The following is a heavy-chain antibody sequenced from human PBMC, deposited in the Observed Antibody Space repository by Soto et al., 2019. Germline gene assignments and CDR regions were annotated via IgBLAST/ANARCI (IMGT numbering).Heavy chain of an antibody. Sequence: ETLSLTCTVSGGSVSSASYYWSWIRQPPGKGLGWIGYIYYSGSTNYNPSLKSRVTISVDTAKNQFSLKLTSVTAADTAVYFCAREGYSYAYFDYWGHGTLVTVSS. CDR3: AREGYSYAYFDY. J-gene: IGHJ4*01. V-gene: IGHV4-61*01. CDR2: IYYSGST. D-gene: IGHD5-18*01. CDR1: GGSVSSASYY.